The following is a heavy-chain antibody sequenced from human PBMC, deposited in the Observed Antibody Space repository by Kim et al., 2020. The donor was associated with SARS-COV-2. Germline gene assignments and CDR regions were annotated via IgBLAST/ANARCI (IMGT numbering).Heavy chain of an antibody. J-gene: IGHJ4*02. Sequence: SGAGTYYADSVKGRFTISRDNSENTVYLQMNSLRAEDTALYYCARSRGDYWGQGTLVTVSS. V-gene: IGHV3-23*01. CDR3: ARSRGDY. CDR2: SGAGT.